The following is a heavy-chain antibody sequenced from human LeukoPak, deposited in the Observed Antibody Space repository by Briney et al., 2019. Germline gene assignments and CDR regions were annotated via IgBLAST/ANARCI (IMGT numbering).Heavy chain of an antibody. V-gene: IGHV1-18*01. CDR2: ISAYNGNT. J-gene: IGHJ6*02. CDR1: GYTFTIYG. D-gene: IGHD4-11*01. Sequence: ASVKVSCKASGYTFTIYGISWVRQAPGQGLEWMGWISAYNGNTNYAQKLQGRVTMTTDTSTSTAYMELRSLRSDDTAVYYCARGPLQFYYYYGMDVWGQGTTVTVSS. CDR3: ARGPLQFYYYYGMDV.